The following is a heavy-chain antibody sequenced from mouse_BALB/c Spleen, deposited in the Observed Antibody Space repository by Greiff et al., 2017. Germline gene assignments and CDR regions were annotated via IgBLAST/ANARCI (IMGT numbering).Heavy chain of an antibody. V-gene: IGHV5-6*01. Sequence: EVNVVESGGDLVKPGGSLKLSCAASGFTFSSYGMSWVRQTPDKRLEWVATISSGGSYTYYPDSVKGRFTISRDNAKNTLYLQMSSLKSEDTAMYYCARHGSYAMDYWGQGTSVTVSS. CDR3: ARHGSYAMDY. CDR1: GFTFSSYG. CDR2: ISSGGSYT. J-gene: IGHJ4*01.